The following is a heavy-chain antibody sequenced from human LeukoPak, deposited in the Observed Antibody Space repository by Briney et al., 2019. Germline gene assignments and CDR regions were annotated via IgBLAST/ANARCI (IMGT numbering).Heavy chain of an antibody. CDR3: ARRTATIGYYYYGMDV. Sequence: SVKVSFKASRGTFSSYAISWVRQAPGQGLEWMGGIIPIFGTANYAQKFQGRVTITADESTSTAYMELSSLRSEDTAVYYCARRTATIGYYYYGMDVWGQGTTVTVSS. V-gene: IGHV1-69*13. D-gene: IGHD5-24*01. CDR2: IIPIFGTA. J-gene: IGHJ6*02. CDR1: RGTFSSYA.